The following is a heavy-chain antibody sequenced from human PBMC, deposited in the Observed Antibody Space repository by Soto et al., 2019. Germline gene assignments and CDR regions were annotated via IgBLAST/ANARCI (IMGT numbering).Heavy chain of an antibody. J-gene: IGHJ4*02. Sequence: PSETLSLTCTVSGDSINSVGYYWSWIRQHPGKGLEWIGYIYYSGTTYYSPSLESRTTISLDASKNQFSLKLSSVTAADTALYYCARVKGQGYTYCFDXWGQGTLVTVSX. D-gene: IGHD5-18*01. V-gene: IGHV4-31*03. CDR2: IYYSGTT. CDR1: GDSINSVGYY. CDR3: ARVKGQGYTYCFDX.